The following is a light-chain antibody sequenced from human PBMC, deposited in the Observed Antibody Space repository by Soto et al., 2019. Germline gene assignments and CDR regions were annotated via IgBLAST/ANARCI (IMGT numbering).Light chain of an antibody. J-gene: IGLJ1*01. Sequence: QSALTQPPSVSGSPGQSVTISCTGTSSDVGSYNRVSWYQQSPGKAPKLMIYEVSNRPSGVPDRFSGSKSGNTASLTISGLQAEDEADYYCSSYTSSSTYVFGTGTKVTVL. CDR3: SSYTSSSTYV. V-gene: IGLV2-18*02. CDR2: EVS. CDR1: SSDVGSYNR.